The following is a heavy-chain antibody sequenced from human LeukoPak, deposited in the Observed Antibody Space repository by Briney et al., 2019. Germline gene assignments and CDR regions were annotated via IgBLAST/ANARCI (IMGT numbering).Heavy chain of an antibody. CDR2: IRGSGGNM. V-gene: IGHV3-23*01. Sequence: SGGSLRLSCAASGFTFSAYAMSWVRQAPGKGLEWVSTIRGSGGNMYYADSVKGRFTISRDNSRNTLYLQMNGLRAEDTTVYYCARDFDYVWGSYRLWYFDLWGRGTLVTVSS. CDR1: GFTFSAYA. CDR3: ARDFDYVWGSYRLWYFDL. D-gene: IGHD3-16*02. J-gene: IGHJ2*01.